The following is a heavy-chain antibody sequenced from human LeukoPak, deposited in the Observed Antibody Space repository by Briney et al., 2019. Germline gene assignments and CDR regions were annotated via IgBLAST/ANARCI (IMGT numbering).Heavy chain of an antibody. CDR2: ISSSSSYI. Sequence: PGGSLRLSCAASGFTLSSYSMNWVRQAPGKGLEWVSSISSSSSYIYYADSVKGRFTISRDNAKNSLYLQMNSLRAEDTAVYYCARGIAAAGTAHYYGMDVWGQGTTVTVSS. D-gene: IGHD6-13*01. J-gene: IGHJ6*02. CDR3: ARGIAAAGTAHYYGMDV. CDR1: GFTLSSYS. V-gene: IGHV3-21*01.